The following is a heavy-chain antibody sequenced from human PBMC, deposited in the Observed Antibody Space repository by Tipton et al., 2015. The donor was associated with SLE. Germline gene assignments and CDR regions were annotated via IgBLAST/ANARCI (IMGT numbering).Heavy chain of an antibody. CDR1: GGSISSGGYS. J-gene: IGHJ6*02. CDR3: ARGGSSSPLYYYYYGMDV. D-gene: IGHD6-6*01. Sequence: TLSLTCAVSGGSISSGGYSWSWIRQPPGKGLEWIGYIYHSGSTYYNPSLKSLVTIPVDRSKNQFSLKLSSVTAADTAVYYCARGGSSSPLYYYYYGMDVWGQGTTVTVSS. CDR2: IYHSGST. V-gene: IGHV4-30-2*01.